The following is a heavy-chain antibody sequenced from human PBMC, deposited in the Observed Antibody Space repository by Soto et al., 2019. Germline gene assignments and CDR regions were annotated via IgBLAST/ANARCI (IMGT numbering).Heavy chain of an antibody. J-gene: IGHJ4*02. Sequence: QVQLVQFGAEEKKPGASVKVSCKASGYTFTSYAMHWVRQAPGQRLEWMGWINAGNGNTKYSQKFQGRVTITRDTSASTAYMELSSMRSEDTAVYYCARVGGWYVPDYWGQGTLVTVSS. CDR2: INAGNGNT. CDR1: GYTFTSYA. D-gene: IGHD6-19*01. V-gene: IGHV1-3*05. CDR3: ARVGGWYVPDY.